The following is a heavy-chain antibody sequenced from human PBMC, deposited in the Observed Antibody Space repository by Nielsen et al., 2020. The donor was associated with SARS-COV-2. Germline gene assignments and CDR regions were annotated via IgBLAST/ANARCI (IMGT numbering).Heavy chain of an antibody. V-gene: IGHV1-46*01. CDR3: ATDSAFGVVIYALAH. CDR2: INPSGGST. CDR1: GYTFTSYY. J-gene: IGHJ1*01. D-gene: IGHD3-3*01. Sequence: ASVKVSCKASGYTFTSYYMHWVRQAPGQGLEWMGIINPSGGSTSYAQKFQGRVTMTEDTSIDTAYLDLSSLTSDDTAVYYCATDSAFGVVIYALAHWGQGTLVTVSS.